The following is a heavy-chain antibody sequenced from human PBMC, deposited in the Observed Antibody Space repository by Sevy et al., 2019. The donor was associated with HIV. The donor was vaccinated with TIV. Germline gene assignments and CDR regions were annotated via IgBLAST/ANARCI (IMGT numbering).Heavy chain of an antibody. V-gene: IGHV4-30-4*01. CDR2: IYYSGST. J-gene: IGHJ5*02. D-gene: IGHD3-3*01. Sequence: SETLSLTCTVSGGSISSGDYYWSWIRQPPGKGLEWIGYIYYSGSTYYNPSLKSLVTISVDTSKNQFSLKLSSVTAADTAVYYCARAGKYDFWSGYLTPPEWFDPWGQGTLVTVSS. CDR3: ARAGKYDFWSGYLTPPEWFDP. CDR1: GGSISSGDYY.